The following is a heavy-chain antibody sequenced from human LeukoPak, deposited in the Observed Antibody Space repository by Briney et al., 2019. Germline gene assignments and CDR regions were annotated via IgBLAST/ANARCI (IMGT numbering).Heavy chain of an antibody. CDR1: GGSTTDYF. D-gene: IGHD2-21*02. Sequence: PSETLSLTCTVSGGSTTDYFWSWIRQPAGKGLEWIGRIYSSGSTNYNPSLKSRVTISLDMSKTQFSLNLSSVTAADTAVYYCARSESATAIFVVDYWGQGTLVTVSS. V-gene: IGHV4-4*07. CDR2: IYSSGST. J-gene: IGHJ4*02. CDR3: ARSESATAIFVVDY.